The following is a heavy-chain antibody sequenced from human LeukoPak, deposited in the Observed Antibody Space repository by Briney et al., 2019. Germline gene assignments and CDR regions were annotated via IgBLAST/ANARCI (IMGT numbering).Heavy chain of an antibody. V-gene: IGHV3-30*07. Sequence: DSVKGRFTISRDYSKNTPYLQMNSLRAEDTAVYYCARDKSYDFWAGYHALDYWGQGTLVTVSS. D-gene: IGHD3-3*01. CDR3: ARDKSYDFWAGYHALDY. J-gene: IGHJ4*02.